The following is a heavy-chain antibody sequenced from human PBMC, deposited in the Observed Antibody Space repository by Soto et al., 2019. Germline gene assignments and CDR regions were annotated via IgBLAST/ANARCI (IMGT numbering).Heavy chain of an antibody. D-gene: IGHD6-19*01. CDR2: IYYSGST. CDR1: GGSISSYY. V-gene: IGHV4-59*01. J-gene: IGHJ4*02. CDR3: ARGRLGSSGWYYFDY. Sequence: SETLSLTCTVSGGSISSYYWSWIRQPPGEGLEWIGYIYYSGSTNYNPSLKSRVTISVDTSKNQFSLKLSSVTAADTAVYYCARGRLGSSGWYYFDYWGQGTLVTVSS.